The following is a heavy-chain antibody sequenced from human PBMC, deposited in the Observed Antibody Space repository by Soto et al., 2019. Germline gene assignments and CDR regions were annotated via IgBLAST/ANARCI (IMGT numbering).Heavy chain of an antibody. V-gene: IGHV3-53*04. D-gene: IGHD3-10*01. CDR1: GFTVSSNY. Sequence: GGSLRLSCAASGFTVSSNYMSWVRQAPGKGLEWVSVIYSGGSTYYADSVKGRFTISRHNSKNTLYLQMNSLRAEDTAVYYCARVRRYYGSGNSRRAYYFDYWGQGTLVTVSS. CDR3: ARVRRYYGSGNSRRAYYFDY. J-gene: IGHJ4*02. CDR2: IYSGGST.